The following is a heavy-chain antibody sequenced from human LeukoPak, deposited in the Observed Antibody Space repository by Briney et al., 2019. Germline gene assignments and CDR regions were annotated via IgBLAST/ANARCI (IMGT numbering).Heavy chain of an antibody. CDR3: AKDLSITIFGVVGYYYYGMDV. V-gene: IGHV3-30*18. D-gene: IGHD3-3*01. CDR2: ISYDGSNK. Sequence: GSLRLSCAASGFTFSSYGMHWVRQAPGKGLEWVAVISYDGSNKYYADSVKGRFTISRDNSKNTLYLQMNSLRAEDTAVYYCAKDLSITIFGVVGYYYYGMDVWGRGTTVTVSS. CDR1: GFTFSSYG. J-gene: IGHJ6*02.